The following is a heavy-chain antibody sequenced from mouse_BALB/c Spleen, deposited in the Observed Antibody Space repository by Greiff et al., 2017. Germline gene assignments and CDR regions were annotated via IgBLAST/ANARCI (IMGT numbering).Heavy chain of an antibody. CDR3: ARGDYVSSSYWYFDV. CDR2: IHYSGST. Sequence: EVHLVESGPDLVKPSQSLSLTCTVTGYSITSGYSWHWIRQFPGNKLEWMGYIHYSGSTNYNPSLKSRISITRDTSKNPFFLQLNSVTTEDTATYYCARGDYVSSSYWYFDVWGAGTTVTVSS. J-gene: IGHJ1*01. D-gene: IGHD1-1*01. V-gene: IGHV3-1*02. CDR1: GYSITSGYS.